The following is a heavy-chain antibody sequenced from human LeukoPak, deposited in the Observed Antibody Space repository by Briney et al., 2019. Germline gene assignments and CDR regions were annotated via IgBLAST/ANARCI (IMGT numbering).Heavy chain of an antibody. Sequence: SETLSLTCTVSGGSISSSSYYWGWIRQPPGKGLEWIGSIYYSGSTYYNPSLKSRVTISVDTSKNQFSLKLSSVTAADTAVYYCARRDQWLANWFDPWGQGTLVTVSS. CDR3: ARRDQWLANWFDP. V-gene: IGHV4-39*01. CDR2: IYYSGST. CDR1: GGSISSSSYY. J-gene: IGHJ5*02. D-gene: IGHD6-19*01.